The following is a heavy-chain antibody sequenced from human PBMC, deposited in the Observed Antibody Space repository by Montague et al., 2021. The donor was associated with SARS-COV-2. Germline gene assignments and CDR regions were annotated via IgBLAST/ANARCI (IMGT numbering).Heavy chain of an antibody. J-gene: IGHJ5*02. CDR3: ARGLGCSGGRCYGDWLDP. Sequence: SETLSLTCAVSGVSIGSNNWWSWVRQPPGKGLEWIGEIYHSGSTNYNPSLKSRVTISVDKSKNQFSLKMSFVTAADTAVFYCARGLGCSGGRCYGDWLDPWGQGTLVTVSS. V-gene: IGHV4-4*02. CDR1: GVSIGSNNW. D-gene: IGHD2-15*01. CDR2: IYHSGST.